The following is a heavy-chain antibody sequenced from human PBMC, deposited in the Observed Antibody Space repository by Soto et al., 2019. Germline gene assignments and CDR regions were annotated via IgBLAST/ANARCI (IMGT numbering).Heavy chain of an antibody. J-gene: IGHJ6*02. D-gene: IGHD3-3*01. CDR1: GGSISSYY. Sequence: QVQLQESGPGLVKPSETLSLTCTVSGGSISSYYWSWIRQPPGKGLEWIGYIYYSGSTNYNPSLKSRVTLPVDTSKNQFSLKLSSVTAADTAVYYCARDLLWHYDFWSGYPGGMDVWGQGTTVTVSS. V-gene: IGHV4-59*01. CDR2: IYYSGST. CDR3: ARDLLWHYDFWSGYPGGMDV.